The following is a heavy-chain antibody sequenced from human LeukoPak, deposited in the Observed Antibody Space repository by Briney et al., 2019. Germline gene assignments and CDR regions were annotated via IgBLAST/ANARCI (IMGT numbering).Heavy chain of an antibody. D-gene: IGHD6-13*01. CDR3: AIPGYSSSWYVLDAFDI. V-gene: IGHV5-51*03. CDR1: GYTFTSYW. CDR2: IYPGDSDT. J-gene: IGHJ3*02. Sequence: GESLTLSCTGSGYTFTSYWIGWVRQMPGKGLEWMGIIYPGDSDTKYSPSFQGQVTISADKSIRTAYLQWSSLKASDTARYYCAIPGYSSSWYVLDAFDIWGQGTMVTVSS.